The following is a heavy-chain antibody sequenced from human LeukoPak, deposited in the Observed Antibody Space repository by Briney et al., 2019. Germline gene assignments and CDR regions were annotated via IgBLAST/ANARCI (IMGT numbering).Heavy chain of an antibody. J-gene: IGHJ6*02. CDR2: IYYSGST. Sequence: SETLSLTCTVSGGSISSYYWSWIRQPPGKGLEWIGYIYYSGSTNYNPSLKSRVTISVDTSKNQFSLKLSSVTAADTAVYYCARVPHRRYYYYYGMDVWGQGTTVTVSS. CDR1: GGSISSYY. V-gene: IGHV4-59*01. D-gene: IGHD1-14*01. CDR3: ARVPHRRYYYYYGMDV.